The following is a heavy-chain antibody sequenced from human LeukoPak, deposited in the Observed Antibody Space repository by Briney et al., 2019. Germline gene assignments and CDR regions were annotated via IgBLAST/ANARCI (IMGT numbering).Heavy chain of an antibody. V-gene: IGHV4-38-2*02. J-gene: IGHJ4*02. D-gene: IGHD1-7*01. CDR2: IYHSGNT. CDR1: GYSISSGYY. CDR3: ARGGELLNY. Sequence: SETLSLTCTVSGYSISSGYYWGWIRQPPGKGLEWIGGIYHSGNTYYNPSLGSRVTMSVDTSKNQFSLRLSSVTAADTAVYYCARGGELLNYLGQGTLVTVSS.